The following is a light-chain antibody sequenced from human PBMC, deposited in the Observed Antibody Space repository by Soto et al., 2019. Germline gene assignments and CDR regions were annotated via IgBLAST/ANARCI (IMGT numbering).Light chain of an antibody. CDR2: LNSHGSH. V-gene: IGLV4-69*01. Sequence: QSVLTQSPSASAALGPSVKLTCTLSSGHSSYAIAWHQHQPEKGPRYLMKLNSHGSHGQGDGIRDRFSGSSPRTERYLTSSGLQSEDEADYYGQPWSTGIWVFGGGTQLTVL. J-gene: IGLJ3*02. CDR1: SGHSSYA. CDR3: QPWSTGIWV.